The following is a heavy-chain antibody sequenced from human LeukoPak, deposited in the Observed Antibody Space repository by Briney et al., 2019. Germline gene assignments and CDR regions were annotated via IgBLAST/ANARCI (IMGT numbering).Heavy chain of an antibody. CDR3: ASGH. D-gene: IGHD3-10*01. J-gene: IGHJ4*02. Sequence: GGSLRLSCAASGFTFSDHYMSWVRQAPGKGLGWVSYISSGGDIIYYADSVKGRFTISRDNAKNSLFLQMNSLRAEDTAVYYYASGHWAQGTLVTVSS. CDR2: ISSGGDII. CDR1: GFTFSDHY. V-gene: IGHV3-11*04.